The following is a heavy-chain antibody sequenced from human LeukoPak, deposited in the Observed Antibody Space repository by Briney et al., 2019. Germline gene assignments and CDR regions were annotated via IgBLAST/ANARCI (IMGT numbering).Heavy chain of an antibody. CDR2: ISSGSGII. CDR1: GFTFSSYS. V-gene: IGHV3-48*01. J-gene: IGHJ6*03. CDR3: ARRGTAPYYYMDV. Sequence: GGSLRLSCVVSGFTFSSYSMIWVRQAPGKGLEWVAYISSGSGIIYYADSVKGRFTVSRDNAKNSLYLQMSSLRAEDTAVYYCARRGTAPYYYMDVWSKGTAVTVSS.